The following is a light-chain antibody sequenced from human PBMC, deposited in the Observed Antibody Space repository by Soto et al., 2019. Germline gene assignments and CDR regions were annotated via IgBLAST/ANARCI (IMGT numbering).Light chain of an antibody. CDR1: QSVSDN. J-gene: IGKJ1*01. CDR2: GAY. Sequence: EIVMSQSPATLSVSQGQRATLSCRASQSVSDNLAWYQQKPGQAPRLLIYGAYIRATGVPARLSGSGSGTEFTLTISSLQSEDFAVYYCQQYNFWPRSFGQGTKVDIK. V-gene: IGKV3-15*01. CDR3: QQYNFWPRS.